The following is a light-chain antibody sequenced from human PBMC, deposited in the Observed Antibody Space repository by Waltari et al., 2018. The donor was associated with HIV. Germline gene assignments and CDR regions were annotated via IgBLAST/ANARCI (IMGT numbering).Light chain of an antibody. CDR2: GAS. J-gene: IGKJ1*01. CDR3: QQYGNSPWT. V-gene: IGKV3-20*01. Sequence: ETVLTQSPGTLSLSPGASATLSCRASQSVSSSYLAWYQQKPGQTPRLLIYGASSRATGIPDRVSGSGAGTDFTLTISRLEPEECAVYYCQQYGNSPWTFGQGTKVEIK. CDR1: QSVSSSY.